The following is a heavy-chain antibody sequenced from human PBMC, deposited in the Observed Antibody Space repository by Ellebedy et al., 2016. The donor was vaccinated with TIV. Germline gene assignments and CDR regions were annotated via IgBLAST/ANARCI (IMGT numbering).Heavy chain of an antibody. J-gene: IGHJ4*02. Sequence: SETLSLXCAVSGGSISSSNWWSWVRQPPGKGLEWIGEIYHSGSTNYNPSLKSRVTISVDKSKNQFSLKLSSVTAADTAVYYCARDFSGGHKPKAGGYYFDYWGQGTLVTVSS. CDR3: ARDFSGGHKPKAGGYYFDY. CDR1: GGSISSSNW. V-gene: IGHV4-4*02. CDR2: IYHSGST. D-gene: IGHD2-15*01.